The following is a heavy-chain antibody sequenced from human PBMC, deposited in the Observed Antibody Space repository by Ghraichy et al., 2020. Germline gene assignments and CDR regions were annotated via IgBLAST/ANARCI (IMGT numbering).Heavy chain of an antibody. CDR3: ARDRRGYSSGPNWFDP. V-gene: IGHV4-61*02. J-gene: IGHJ5*02. D-gene: IGHD6-19*01. Sequence: SETLSLTCTVSGGSISSGSYYWSWIRQPAGKGLEWIGRIYTSGSTNYNPSLKSRVTISVDTSKNQFSLKLSSVTAADTAVYYCARDRRGYSSGPNWFDPWGQGTLVTVSS. CDR1: GGSISSGSYY. CDR2: IYTSGST.